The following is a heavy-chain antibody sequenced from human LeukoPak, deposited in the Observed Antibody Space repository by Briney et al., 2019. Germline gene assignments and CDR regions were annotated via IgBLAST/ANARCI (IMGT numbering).Heavy chain of an antibody. V-gene: IGHV4-59*01. J-gene: IGHJ5*02. Sequence: PSETLSLTCTVSGGSISSYYWSWIRQPPGKGLEWIGYIYYSGSTNYNPSLKSRVTISVDTSKNQFSLKLSSVTAADAAAYYCARGAPPDSVVVPAATLWFDPWGQGTLVTVSS. CDR3: ARGAPPDSVVVPAATLWFDP. CDR2: IYYSGST. CDR1: GGSISSYY. D-gene: IGHD2-2*01.